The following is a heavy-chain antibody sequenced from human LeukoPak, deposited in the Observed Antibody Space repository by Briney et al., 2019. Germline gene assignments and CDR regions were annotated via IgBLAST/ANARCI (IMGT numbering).Heavy chain of an antibody. Sequence: PGGSLRLSCAASGLSVSTNYMSWVRQAPGKGLEWVSYISSSSKTIYYADSVKGRFTISRDNAKNSLYLQMNSLRDEDSAVYYCARDQGIFDYWGQGTLVTVSS. CDR2: ISSSSKTI. J-gene: IGHJ4*02. V-gene: IGHV3-48*02. CDR3: ARDQGIFDY. CDR1: GLSVSTNY.